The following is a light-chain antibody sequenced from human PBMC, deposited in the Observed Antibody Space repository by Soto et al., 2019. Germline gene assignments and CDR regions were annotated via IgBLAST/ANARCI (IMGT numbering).Light chain of an antibody. CDR3: QQRSNWPQLT. CDR2: DAS. CDR1: QSVSSY. Sequence: EIVLTQSPATLSLSPGERATLSRRASQSVSSYLAWYQQKPGQAPRLLIYDASNRATGIPARFSGSGSGTDFTLTISSLEPGDFAVYYCQQRSNWPQLTFGGGTKVDIK. J-gene: IGKJ4*01. V-gene: IGKV3-11*01.